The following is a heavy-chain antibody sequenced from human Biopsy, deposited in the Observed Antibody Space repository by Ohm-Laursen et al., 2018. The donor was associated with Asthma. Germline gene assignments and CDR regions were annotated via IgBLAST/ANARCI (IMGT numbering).Heavy chain of an antibody. CDR2: IIPISLTP. CDR1: RDIFSSYG. D-gene: IGHD3-3*01. CDR3: AKARFYYFYCDMEV. V-gene: IGHV1-69*13. J-gene: IGHJ6*02. Sequence: ASVKASCKRSRDIFSSYGFSWVRQAPGQGLGWMGGIIPISLTPSYARRFRGRVTISADVFRNTVHLELSSLRSEDTAVLYCAKARFYYFYCDMEVWGQGTPVTVSS.